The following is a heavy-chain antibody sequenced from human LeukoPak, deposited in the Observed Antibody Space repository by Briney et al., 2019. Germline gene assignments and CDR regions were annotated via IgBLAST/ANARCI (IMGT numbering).Heavy chain of an antibody. CDR3: ARDLGVDDYGDYGWFDP. V-gene: IGHV4-59*12. D-gene: IGHD4-17*01. J-gene: IGHJ5*02. CDR1: GGSISSYY. CDR2: IYYSGST. Sequence: SETLSLTCTVSGGSISSYYWSWIRQPPGKGLEWIGYIYYSGSTNYNPSLKSRVTMSVDTSKNQFSLKLSSVTAADTAVYYCARDLGVDDYGDYGWFDPWGQGTLVTVSS.